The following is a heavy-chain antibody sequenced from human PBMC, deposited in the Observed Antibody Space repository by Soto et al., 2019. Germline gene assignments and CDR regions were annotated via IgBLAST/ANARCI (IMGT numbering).Heavy chain of an antibody. J-gene: IGHJ4*02. Sequence: QVQLVESGGGVVQPGRSLRLSCAASGFTFSSYGMHWVRQAPGKGLEWVAVISYDGSNKYYADSVKGRFTISRDNSKNTLYLQMNSLRAEDTAVYYCAKDRRITMVRGVITNYYFDYWGQGTLVTVSS. D-gene: IGHD3-10*01. V-gene: IGHV3-30*18. CDR2: ISYDGSNK. CDR3: AKDRRITMVRGVITNYYFDY. CDR1: GFTFSSYG.